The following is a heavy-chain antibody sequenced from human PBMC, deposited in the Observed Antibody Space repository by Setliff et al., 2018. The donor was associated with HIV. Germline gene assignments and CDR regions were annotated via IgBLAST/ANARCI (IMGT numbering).Heavy chain of an antibody. J-gene: IGHJ4*02. CDR3: ALILGGVPY. Sequence: GSLRLSCAASGLIFNEHFMDWVRQAPGKGLEWIGRSRSISEDYTTYYAASVKGRCSISRHDSENTLFLQMNSLSTDDTAVYYCALILGGVPYWGRGTLFTVAS. D-gene: IGHD3-16*01. CDR1: GLIFNEHF. V-gene: IGHV3-72*01. CDR2: SRSISEDYTT.